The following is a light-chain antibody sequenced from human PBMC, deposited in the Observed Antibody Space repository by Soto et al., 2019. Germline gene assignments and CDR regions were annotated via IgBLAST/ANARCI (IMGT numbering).Light chain of an antibody. CDR1: RSVSSN. J-gene: IGKJ2*01. CDR2: AAS. CDR3: QQNIMWPPYT. Sequence: IVLTQSTITLSLSPGETATLSCRASRSVSSNLAWYQHRPGQAPRLLIYAASARATGVPARFSGSGSGTDYILTISSLHSEDSAVYYCQQNIMWPPYTFGQGTKLEIK. V-gene: IGKV3-15*01.